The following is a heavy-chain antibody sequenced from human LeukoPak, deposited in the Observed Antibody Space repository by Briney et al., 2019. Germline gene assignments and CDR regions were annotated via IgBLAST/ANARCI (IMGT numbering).Heavy chain of an antibody. V-gene: IGHV3-23*01. CDR3: ATEPLSGRLIFGYYFDY. CDR2: ISGSGGST. CDR1: GFTFGSYA. J-gene: IGHJ4*02. Sequence: TGGSLRLSCAASGFTFGSYAMSWVRQAPGKGLEWVSAISGSGGSTYYADSVKGRFTISRDNSKNTLYLQMNSLRAEDTAVYYCATEPLSGRLIFGYYFDYWGQGTLVTVSS. D-gene: IGHD3/OR15-3a*01.